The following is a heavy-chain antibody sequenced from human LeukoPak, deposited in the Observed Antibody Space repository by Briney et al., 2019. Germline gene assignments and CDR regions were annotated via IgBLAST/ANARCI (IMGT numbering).Heavy chain of an antibody. J-gene: IGHJ5*02. D-gene: IGHD6-6*01. Sequence: SETLTLTCTVSGGSISYYYWSWIRQSPGKGLEWIGYIYYSGTTNYNPSLKSRVTISVDTSKNQFSLKLSSVTAADTAVYYCASNPLGWFDPWGQGTLVTVSS. V-gene: IGHV4-59*12. CDR3: ASNPLGWFDP. CDR1: GGSISYYY. CDR2: IYYSGTT.